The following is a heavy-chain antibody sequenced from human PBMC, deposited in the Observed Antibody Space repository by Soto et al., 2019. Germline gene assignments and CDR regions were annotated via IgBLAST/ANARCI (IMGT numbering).Heavy chain of an antibody. CDR2: IIPIFGTA. V-gene: IGHV1-69*01. J-gene: IGHJ6*02. CDR1: GGTFSSYA. Sequence: QVQLVQSGAEVKKPGSSVKVSCKASGGTFSSYAISGVRQAPGQGLEWMGGIIPIFGTANYAQKFQGRVTSTADESTSTAYMALSSLRSEDTAVYYCARGSYIPPAYYYYYGMDVWGQGTTVTVSS. D-gene: IGHD3-10*01. CDR3: ARGSYIPPAYYYYYGMDV.